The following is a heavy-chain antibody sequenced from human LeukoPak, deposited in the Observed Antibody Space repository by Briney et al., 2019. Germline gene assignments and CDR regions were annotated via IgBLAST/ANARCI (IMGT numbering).Heavy chain of an antibody. V-gene: IGHV4-59*01. CDR1: GRSISSYY. J-gene: IGHJ4*02. CDR3: AGGSGWPHFDY. CDR2: IYESGST. Sequence: SETLSLTCTVSGRSISSYYWSWIRHPPGKGLEWVGYIYESGSTNYNPSLTSRVTISVDTAKNQFSLNLSTVTAADTAVYSCAGGSGWPHFDYWGQGALVTVSS. D-gene: IGHD6-19*01.